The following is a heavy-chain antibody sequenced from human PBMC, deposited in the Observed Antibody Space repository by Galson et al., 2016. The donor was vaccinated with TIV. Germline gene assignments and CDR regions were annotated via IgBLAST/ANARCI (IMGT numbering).Heavy chain of an antibody. CDR3: ARVSRREVTDWYFDL. D-gene: IGHD2-21*02. CDR1: GYNFPIYW. V-gene: IGHV5-51*03. J-gene: IGHJ2*01. Sequence: QSGAEVKKPGESLKISCKGSGYNFPIYWIGWVRQMPGKGLEWVGVIYPDDSDTRYSPTFPGQVIISADKSTTTAYLQWSSLKASDTAVYYCARVSRREVTDWYFDLWGRGTLVTVSS. CDR2: IYPDDSDT.